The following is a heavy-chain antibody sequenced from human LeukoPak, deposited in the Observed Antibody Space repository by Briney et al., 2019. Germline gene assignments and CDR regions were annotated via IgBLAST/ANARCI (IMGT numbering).Heavy chain of an antibody. CDR1: GYTFTSYG. CDR3: ARVGAHNGYYDILTGYSVPFDY. CDR2: ISGYNDNT. Sequence: ASVKVSCKASGYTFTSYGISWVRQAPGQGLEWMGWISGYNDNTNYAQKLQGRVTMTTDTSTSTAYMELRSLRSDDTAVYYCARVGAHNGYYDILTGYSVPFDYWGQGTLVTVSS. J-gene: IGHJ4*02. V-gene: IGHV1-18*01. D-gene: IGHD3-9*01.